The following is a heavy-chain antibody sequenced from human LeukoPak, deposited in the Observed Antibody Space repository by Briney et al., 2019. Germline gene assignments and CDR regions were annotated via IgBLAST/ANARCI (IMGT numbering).Heavy chain of an antibody. CDR3: ARAQLGSNRPGDF. Sequence: ASVKVSCKASGYTFTSYGISWVRQAPGQGLEWMGWINAGNGNTKFSQKFQGRVTITRDTSASTDYMELTSLRSEDTAVYYCARAQLGSNRPGDFWGQGTLVTVSS. V-gene: IGHV1-3*01. D-gene: IGHD6-13*01. J-gene: IGHJ4*02. CDR2: INAGNGNT. CDR1: GYTFTSYG.